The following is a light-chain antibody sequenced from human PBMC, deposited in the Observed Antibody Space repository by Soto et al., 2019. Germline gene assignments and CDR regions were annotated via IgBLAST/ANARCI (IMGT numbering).Light chain of an antibody. J-gene: IGKJ1*01. CDR2: AAS. CDR3: QQSYSAPRT. V-gene: IGKV1-39*01. CDR1: QSISSY. Sequence: DIQMTQSPSSLSASVEDRVTITCRASQSISSYLNWYQQKPGKAPKLLIYAASSLQSGVPSRFSGSGSGTDFTLTINSLQPEDFATYYCQQSYSAPRTFGQGTKVDIK.